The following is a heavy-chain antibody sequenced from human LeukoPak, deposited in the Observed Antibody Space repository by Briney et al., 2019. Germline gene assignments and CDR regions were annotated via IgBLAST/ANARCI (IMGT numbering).Heavy chain of an antibody. D-gene: IGHD2-21*02. CDR1: GGSIRSYY. V-gene: IGHV4-59*01. J-gene: IGHJ4*02. CDR2: IYYSGST. Sequence: SETLSLTCTVSGGSIRSYYWSWIRQPPGKGLEWIGYIYYSGSTNYNPSLKSRVTISVDTSKNQFSLKLSSVTAADTAVYYCARVSYCGGDCYPIDYWGQGTLVTVSS. CDR3: ARVSYCGGDCYPIDY.